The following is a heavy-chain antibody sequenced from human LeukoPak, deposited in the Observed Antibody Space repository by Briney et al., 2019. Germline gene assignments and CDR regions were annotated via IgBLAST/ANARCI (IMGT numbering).Heavy chain of an antibody. D-gene: IGHD2-2*01. CDR3: AREEYCSSTSCYVEIDP. CDR1: GASISGYW. J-gene: IGHJ5*02. Sequence: SETLSLTCDVSGASISGYWWSWIRQPAGKGLEWIGRMYTDGDTDYNPALKSRVTVSVDTSKNLFSLKLISVTAADTAVYYCAREEYCSSTSCYVEIDPWGQGTLVTVSS. CDR2: MYTDGDT. V-gene: IGHV4-4*07.